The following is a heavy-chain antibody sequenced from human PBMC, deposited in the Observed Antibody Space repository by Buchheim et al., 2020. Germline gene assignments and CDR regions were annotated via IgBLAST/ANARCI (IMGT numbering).Heavy chain of an antibody. J-gene: IGHJ5*02. Sequence: QVQLQQWGAGLLKPSETLSLTCAVYGGSFSGYYWSWIRQPPGKGLEWIGEINHSGSTNYNPSLKSRVTISVDKSKNQFSLKLSSVTAADTAVYYCARGYCTNGVCSPSGVGFDPWGQGTL. CDR2: INHSGST. CDR3: ARGYCTNGVCSPSGVGFDP. V-gene: IGHV4-34*01. CDR1: GGSFSGYY. D-gene: IGHD2-8*01.